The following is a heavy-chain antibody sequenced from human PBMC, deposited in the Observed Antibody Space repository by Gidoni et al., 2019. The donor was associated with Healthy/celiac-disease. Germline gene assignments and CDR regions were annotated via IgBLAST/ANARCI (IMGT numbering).Heavy chain of an antibody. J-gene: IGHJ4*02. V-gene: IGHV3-30*01. CDR2: ISYDGSNK. CDR3: ASAPSSSWRKFDY. D-gene: IGHD6-13*01. Sequence: QVQLVESGGGVVQPGRSLRLSCAASGFTFSNYAMHWVRQAPGKGLEWVAVISYDGSNKYYADSVKGRFTISRDNSKNTLYLQMNSLRAEDTAVYYCASAPSSSWRKFDYWGQGTLVTVSS. CDR1: GFTFSNYA.